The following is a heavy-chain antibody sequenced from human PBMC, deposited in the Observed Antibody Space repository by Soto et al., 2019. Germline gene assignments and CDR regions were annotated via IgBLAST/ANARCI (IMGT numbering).Heavy chain of an antibody. D-gene: IGHD3-22*01. CDR3: ASSLDYDSSYYFHY. CDR1: GGSISSSNW. Sequence: QVQLQESGPGLVKPSGTLSLTFAVSGGSISSSNWWRWFRQPPWVGLEWIGEIYHSGSTNYTPSLKRRVTISVDKSKNHFSLKLSSVTAADTAVYYCASSLDYDSSYYFHYWGQGTLVTVSS. J-gene: IGHJ4*02. V-gene: IGHV4-4*02. CDR2: IYHSGST.